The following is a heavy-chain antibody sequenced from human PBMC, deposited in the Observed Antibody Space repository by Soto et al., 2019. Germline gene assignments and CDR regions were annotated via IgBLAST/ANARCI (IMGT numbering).Heavy chain of an antibody. CDR2: ISGSGGST. V-gene: IGHV3-23*01. CDR3: APRPSRSGYFFDY. J-gene: IGHJ4*02. CDR1: GFTFSSYA. D-gene: IGHD3-22*01. Sequence: GGSLRLSCAASGFTFSSYAMSWVRQAPGKGLEWVSAISGSGGSTYYADSVKGRFTISRDNSKNTLYLQMNSLRAEDTAVYYCAPRPSRSGYFFDYWGQGTLVTVSS.